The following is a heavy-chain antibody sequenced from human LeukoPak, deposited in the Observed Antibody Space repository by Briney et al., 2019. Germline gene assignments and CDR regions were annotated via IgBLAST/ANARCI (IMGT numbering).Heavy chain of an antibody. CDR2: ISPTSYTT. CDR3: ARDLGYYHGSESHFPLQQ. V-gene: IGHV3-48*01. Sequence: PGGSLRLSCVASGFTFRSYSMNWVRQAPGKGLEWISYISPTSYTTYYADSVKGRFTISRDNAGDSLFLQVNSLRAEDTAVYYCARDLGYYHGSESHFPLQQGGRGTRVTVS. CDR1: GFTFRSYS. J-gene: IGHJ4*02. D-gene: IGHD3-10*01.